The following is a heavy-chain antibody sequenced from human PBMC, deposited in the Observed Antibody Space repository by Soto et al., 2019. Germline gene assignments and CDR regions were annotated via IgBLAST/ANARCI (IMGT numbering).Heavy chain of an antibody. CDR1: GGSISSYY. V-gene: IGHV4-59*01. CDR3: ARDSRRYCSGGSCSALGWFDP. D-gene: IGHD2-15*01. Sequence: SETLSLTCTVSGGSISSYYWSWIRQPPGKGLEWIGYIYYSGSTNYNPSLKSRVTISVDTSKNQFSLKLSSVTAADTAVYYCARDSRRYCSGGSCSALGWFDPWGQGTLVTVSS. J-gene: IGHJ5*02. CDR2: IYYSGST.